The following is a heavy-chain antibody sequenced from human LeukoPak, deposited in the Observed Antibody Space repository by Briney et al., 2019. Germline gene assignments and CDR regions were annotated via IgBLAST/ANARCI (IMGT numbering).Heavy chain of an antibody. CDR3: ARSLWFGELSPDY. V-gene: IGHV1-69*13. J-gene: IGHJ4*02. CDR1: GGTFSSYA. CDR2: IIPIFGTA. D-gene: IGHD3-10*01. Sequence: SVKVSCKASGGTFSSYAISWVRQAPGQGLEWMGGIIPIFGTANYAQKFQGRVTITADESTSTAYMELSRLRSDDTAVYYCARSLWFGELSPDYWGQGTLVTVSS.